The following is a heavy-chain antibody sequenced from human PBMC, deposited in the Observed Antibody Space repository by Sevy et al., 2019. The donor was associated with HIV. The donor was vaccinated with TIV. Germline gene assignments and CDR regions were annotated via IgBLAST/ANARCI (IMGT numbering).Heavy chain of an antibody. CDR2: ISYDGSNK. Sequence: GGSLRLSCAASGFTFSSYGMHWVRQAPGKGLEWVAVISYDGSNKYYADSVKGRFTISRDNSKNTLYLQMNSLRAEDTAVYYCAKGGSSYCGGDCYFDYWGQGTLVTASS. CDR1: GFTFSSYG. CDR3: AKGGSSYCGGDCYFDY. V-gene: IGHV3-30*18. J-gene: IGHJ4*02. D-gene: IGHD2-21*02.